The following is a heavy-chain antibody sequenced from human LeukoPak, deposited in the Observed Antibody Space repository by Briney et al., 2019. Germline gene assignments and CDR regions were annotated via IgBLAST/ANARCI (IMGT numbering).Heavy chain of an antibody. V-gene: IGHV4-39*07. D-gene: IGHD1-26*01. CDR1: GGSISSSSYY. J-gene: IGHJ3*02. CDR3: ARGRVVGALDAFDI. Sequence: SETLSLTCTVSGGSISSSSYYWGWIRQPPGKGLEWIGSIYYSGSTYYNPSLKSRVTISVDTSKNQFSLKLSSVTAADTAVYYCARGRVVGALDAFDIWGQGTMVTVSS. CDR2: IYYSGST.